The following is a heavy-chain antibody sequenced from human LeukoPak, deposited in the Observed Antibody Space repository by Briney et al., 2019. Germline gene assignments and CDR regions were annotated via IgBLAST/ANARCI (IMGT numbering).Heavy chain of an antibody. CDR1: GFTFSRYS. J-gene: IGHJ6*02. CDR2: ISSSSSAV. CDR3: ARAGSGSHDPYYYGIDV. Sequence: PGGSLRLSCAASGFTFSRYSMNWVRQAPGKGLEWVSYISSSSSAVYYADSLKGRFTISRDNAKNSLYLQMNSLRDEDTAVYYCARAGSGSHDPYYYGIDVWGQGTTVTVSS. D-gene: IGHD3-10*01. V-gene: IGHV3-48*02.